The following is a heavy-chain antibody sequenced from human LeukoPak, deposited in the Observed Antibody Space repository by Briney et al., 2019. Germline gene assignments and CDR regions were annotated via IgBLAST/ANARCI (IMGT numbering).Heavy chain of an antibody. V-gene: IGHV4-61*02. CDR3: ARPRESGPENAFDI. Sequence: PSETLSLTCTVSGGSISSGSYYWSWIRQPAGKGLEWIGRIYTSGSTNYNPSLKSRVTISVDTSKNQFSLKLSSVTAADTAVYYCARPRESGPENAFDIWGQGTMVTVSS. CDR1: GGSISSGSYY. D-gene: IGHD3-3*01. CDR2: IYTSGST. J-gene: IGHJ3*02.